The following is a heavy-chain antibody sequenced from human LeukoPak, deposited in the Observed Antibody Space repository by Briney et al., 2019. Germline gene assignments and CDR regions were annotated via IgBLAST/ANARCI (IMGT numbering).Heavy chain of an antibody. D-gene: IGHD4-17*01. V-gene: IGHV3-23*01. Sequence: QTGGSLRLSCAASGFTFSSYAMSWVRQAPARGLEWVSAISGSGGSTYYADSVKGRFTISRDNSKNTLYLQMNSLRAEDTAVYYCAKDGPYYGDYDGVGYWGQGTLVTVSS. CDR1: GFTFSSYA. J-gene: IGHJ4*02. CDR3: AKDGPYYGDYDGVGY. CDR2: ISGSGGST.